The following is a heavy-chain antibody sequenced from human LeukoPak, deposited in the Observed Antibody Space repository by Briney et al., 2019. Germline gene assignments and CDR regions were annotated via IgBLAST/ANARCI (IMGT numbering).Heavy chain of an antibody. J-gene: IGHJ4*02. D-gene: IGHD2-2*01. V-gene: IGHV4-61*01. CDR2: IYYTGST. Sequence: SETLSLTCTVSGGSVSSGSYNWSWIRQPPGKGLESIGYIYYTGSTNYNSSLKSRVTISVDTSKNQFSLKLSSVTAAYTAVYYCARAFCSSTNCYLPYWGQGALVTVSS. CDR1: GGSVSSGSYN. CDR3: ARAFCSSTNCYLPY.